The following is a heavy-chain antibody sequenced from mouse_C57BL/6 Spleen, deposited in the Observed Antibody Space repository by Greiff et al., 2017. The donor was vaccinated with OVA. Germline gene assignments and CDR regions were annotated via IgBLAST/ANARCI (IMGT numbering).Heavy chain of an antibody. CDR2: INPGSGGT. Sequence: VQLVESGAELVRPGTSVNVSCKASGYAFTNYLIEWVKQRPGQGLEWIGVINPGSGGTNYNEKFKGKATLTADKSSSTAYMQLSSLTSEDSAVYFCARAGVVATGAMDYWGQGTSVTVSS. V-gene: IGHV1-54*01. J-gene: IGHJ4*01. CDR1: GYAFTNYL. D-gene: IGHD1-1*01. CDR3: ARAGVVATGAMDY.